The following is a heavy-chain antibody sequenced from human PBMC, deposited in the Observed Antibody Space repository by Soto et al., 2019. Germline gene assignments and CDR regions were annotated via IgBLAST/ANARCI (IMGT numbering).Heavy chain of an antibody. CDR1: GGSISSSSYY. V-gene: IGHV4-39*01. J-gene: IGHJ6*02. CDR3: AGSFDCSSTSCYTHDYYYYGMDV. CDR2: IYYSGST. Sequence: TSETLSLTCTVSGGSISSSSYYWGWIRQPPGKGLEWIGSIYYSGSTYYNPSLKSRVTISVDTSKNQFSLKLSSVTAADTAVYYCAGSFDCSSTSCYTHDYYYYGMDVWGQGTTVTVSS. D-gene: IGHD2-2*02.